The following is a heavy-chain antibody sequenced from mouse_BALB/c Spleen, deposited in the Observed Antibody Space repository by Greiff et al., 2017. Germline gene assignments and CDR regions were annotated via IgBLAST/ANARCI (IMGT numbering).Heavy chain of an antibody. D-gene: IGHD4-1*01. Sequence: VQLKESGGGLVKPGGSLKLSCAASGFTFSDYYMYWVRQTPEKRLEWVATISDGGSYTYYPDSVKGRFTISRDNAKNNLYLQMSSLKSEDTAMYYCARDLTDAMVYWGQGTSVTVSS. CDR3: ARDLTDAMVY. CDR1: GFTFSDYY. CDR2: ISDGGSYT. J-gene: IGHJ4*01. V-gene: IGHV5-4*02.